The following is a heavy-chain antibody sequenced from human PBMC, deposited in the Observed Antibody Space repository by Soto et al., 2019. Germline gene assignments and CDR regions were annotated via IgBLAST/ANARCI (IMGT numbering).Heavy chain of an antibody. CDR1: GFSLSTSGVG. Sequence: SGPTLVKPTQTLTLTCTFSGFSLSTSGVGVGWIRQPPGKALEWLALIYWDDDKRYSPSLKSRLTITKDTSKNQVVLTMTNMDPVDTATYYCAHRLLTTKTLAEYFQHWGQGTLVTVSS. J-gene: IGHJ1*01. CDR2: IYWDDDK. V-gene: IGHV2-5*02. CDR3: AHRLLTTKTLAEYFQH. D-gene: IGHD3-22*01.